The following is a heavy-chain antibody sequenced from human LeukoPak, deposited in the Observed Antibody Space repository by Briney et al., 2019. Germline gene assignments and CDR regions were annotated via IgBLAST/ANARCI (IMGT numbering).Heavy chain of an antibody. V-gene: IGHV4-61*02. J-gene: IGHJ3*02. Sequence: PSQTLSLTCTVSGGSISSGSYYWSWIRQPAGKGLEWIGRIYTSGSTNYNPSLKSRVTISVDTSKNQFSLKLSSVTAADTAVYYCASYPMIFGGHAFDIWGQGTMVTVSS. CDR2: IYTSGST. D-gene: IGHD3/OR15-3a*01. CDR3: ASYPMIFGGHAFDI. CDR1: GGSISSGSYY.